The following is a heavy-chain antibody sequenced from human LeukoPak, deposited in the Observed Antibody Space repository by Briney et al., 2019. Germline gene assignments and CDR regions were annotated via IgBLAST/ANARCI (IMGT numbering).Heavy chain of an antibody. CDR3: ARVRGWELRDGEAQFDY. D-gene: IGHD1-26*01. CDR2: ITISGGTT. CDR1: GFTFSSYA. J-gene: IGHJ4*02. V-gene: IGHV3-23*01. Sequence: GGSLRLSCAASGFTFSSYAMGWVRQAPGKGLEWVSDITISGGTTHFYSDSAKGRFTISRDNSKNTLYLETNSLRAEDTAVYYCARVRGWELRDGEAQFDYWGQGTLVTVSS.